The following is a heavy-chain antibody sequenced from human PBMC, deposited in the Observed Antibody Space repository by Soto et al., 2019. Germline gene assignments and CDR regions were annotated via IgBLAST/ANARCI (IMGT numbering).Heavy chain of an antibody. V-gene: IGHV1-69*13. D-gene: IGHD3-9*01. J-gene: IGHJ6*02. Sequence: ASVKVSCKASGGTFSSYAISWVRQAPGQGLEWMGGIIPIFGTANYAQKFQGRVTITADESTSTAYMELSSLRSEDTAVYYCARKSYYDILTGTSYGMDVWGQGTTVT. CDR3: ARKSYYDILTGTSYGMDV. CDR2: IIPIFGTA. CDR1: GGTFSSYA.